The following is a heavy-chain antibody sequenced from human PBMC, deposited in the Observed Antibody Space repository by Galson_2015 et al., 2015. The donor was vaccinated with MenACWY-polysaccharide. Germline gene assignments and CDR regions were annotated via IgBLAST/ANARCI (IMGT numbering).Heavy chain of an antibody. CDR3: ARGGGYCSSTSCPPYYYYYYMDV. J-gene: IGHJ6*03. CDR1: GFTFSSYW. CDR2: IKQDGSEK. D-gene: IGHD2-2*01. Sequence: SLRLSCAASGFTFSSYWVSWVRQAPGKGLEWVANIKQDGSEKSYVDSVKGRFTISRDNAKNSLYLQMNSLRAEDTAVYYCARGGGYCSSTSCPPYYYYYYMDVWGKGTTITVSS. V-gene: IGHV3-7*01.